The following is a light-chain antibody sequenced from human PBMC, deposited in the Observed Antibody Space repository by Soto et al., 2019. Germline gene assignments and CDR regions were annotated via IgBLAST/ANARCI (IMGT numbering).Light chain of an antibody. CDR3: QQYNNWPPIT. CDR1: QSVHNY. J-gene: IGKJ5*01. CDR2: GAS. Sequence: EVMLTQSPATLSLSPWDRAALWCKSSQSVHNYLAWYQQKPGQAPRLLIYGASTRATGIPARFSGSGSGTEFTLTISSLQSEDFAVYYCQQYNNWPPITFGQGTRLEIK. V-gene: IGKV3D-15*01.